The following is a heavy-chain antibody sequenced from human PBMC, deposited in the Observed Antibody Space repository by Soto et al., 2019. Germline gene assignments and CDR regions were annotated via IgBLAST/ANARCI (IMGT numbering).Heavy chain of an antibody. CDR3: ARVPIYGSGSYYSRYYYYMDG. Sequence: SETLSLTCTVSGGSISSGGYYWSWIRQHPGKGLEWIGYIYYSGSTYYNPSLKSRVTISVDTSKNQFSLKLSSVTAADTAVYYCARVPIYGSGSYYSRYYYYMDGWGKGTTVTVSS. CDR1: GGSISSGGYY. D-gene: IGHD3-10*01. CDR2: IYYSGST. V-gene: IGHV4-31*03. J-gene: IGHJ6*03.